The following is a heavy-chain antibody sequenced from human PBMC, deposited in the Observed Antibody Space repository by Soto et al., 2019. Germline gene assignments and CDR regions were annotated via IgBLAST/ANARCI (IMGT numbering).Heavy chain of an antibody. D-gene: IGHD2-2*01. V-gene: IGHV4-4*07. CDR1: GGSISTYY. Sequence: QVQLQKSGPGLVKPSETLSLTCTVSGGSISTYYWNWIRQSAGKGLEWIGRVYISGSTNYHPSLKSRVAMSVDTSNNQFSLKVTSVTAADTAVYYCARGVRDGFDIWGQGTMVTVSS. CDR3: ARGVRDGFDI. J-gene: IGHJ3*02. CDR2: VYISGST.